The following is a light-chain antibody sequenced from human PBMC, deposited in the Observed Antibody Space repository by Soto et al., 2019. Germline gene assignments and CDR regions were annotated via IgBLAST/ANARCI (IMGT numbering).Light chain of an antibody. CDR2: GAS. V-gene: IGKV3-15*01. Sequence: TKSAITLSVSPGDRATLSCRASQYISSKLAWYQQKPGQAPRLLIYGASIRATGVPDSFSGSGSGTEFTLSISSLQSEHFAVYYCQQYNSLPLTFGGGTKVDIK. J-gene: IGKJ4*01. CDR3: QQYNSLPLT. CDR1: QYISSK.